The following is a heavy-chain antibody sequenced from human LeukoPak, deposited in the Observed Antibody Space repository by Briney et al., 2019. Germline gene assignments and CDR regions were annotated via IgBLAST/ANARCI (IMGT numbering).Heavy chain of an antibody. CDR2: ISGSGGST. J-gene: IGHJ4*02. Sequence: PGGSLRLSCAASGFTFSSYAMSWVRQAPGKGLEWVSAISGSGGSTYYADSVKGRFTISRDNSKNTLYLQMNSLRAEDTAVYYCAKGGIVGATWGGQIDYWGQGTLVTVSS. V-gene: IGHV3-23*01. CDR1: GFTFSSYA. D-gene: IGHD1-26*01. CDR3: AKGGIVGATWGGQIDY.